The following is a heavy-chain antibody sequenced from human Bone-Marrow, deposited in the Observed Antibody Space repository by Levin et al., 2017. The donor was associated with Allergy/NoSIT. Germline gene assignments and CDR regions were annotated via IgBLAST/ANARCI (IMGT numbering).Heavy chain of an antibody. CDR2: ISDDGSTK. V-gene: IGHV3-30*02. Sequence: GGSLRLSCAGSGFTFSSFAMHWVRQAPGKGLEWVAFISDDGSTKESADSVRGRITISRDNSKNTLYLQLNSLRAEDTAVYYCAKNAKDYENVWGSFWGDSWGQGTLVRVSS. CDR1: GFTFSSFA. J-gene: IGHJ4*02. CDR3: AKNAKDYENVWGSFWGDS. D-gene: IGHD3-16*01.